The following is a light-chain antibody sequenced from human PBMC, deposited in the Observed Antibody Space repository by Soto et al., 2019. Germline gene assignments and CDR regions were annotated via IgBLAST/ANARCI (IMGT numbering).Light chain of an antibody. CDR1: TGAVRSGHH. CDR2: STS. Sequence: QAVVTQDSSLTVSPGGTVTLTCASSTGAVRSGHHPYWLQQQPGKAPRTLIYSTSNKQYWTPSRFSGSLIEGKAALTVSGVQPDEEAEYYCLFYYGGAQPHVVFGGGTKLTVL. V-gene: IGLV7-43*01. CDR3: LFYYGGAQPHVV. J-gene: IGLJ2*01.